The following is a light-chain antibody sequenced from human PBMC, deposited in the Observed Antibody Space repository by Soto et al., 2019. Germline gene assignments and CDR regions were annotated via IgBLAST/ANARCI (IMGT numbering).Light chain of an antibody. V-gene: IGLV1-44*01. CDR3: GSKAGSNKHVV. Sequence: QSVLTQPPSASGTPGQRVTISCSGSSSNIGSDSVNWYQQLPGTAPKLLIYRNNQRPSGVPDRLSGSKSGTSASLAISGLQSEDEADYYCGSKAGSNKHVVFGGGTKLTVL. CDR2: RNN. CDR1: SSNIGSDS. J-gene: IGLJ2*01.